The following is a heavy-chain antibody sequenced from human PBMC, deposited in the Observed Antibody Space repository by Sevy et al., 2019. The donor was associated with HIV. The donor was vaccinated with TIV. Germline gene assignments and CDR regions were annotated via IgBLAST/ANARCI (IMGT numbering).Heavy chain of an antibody. CDR1: GFTISSYG. D-gene: IGHD3-22*01. CDR2: IWYDGSNQ. V-gene: IGHV3-33*01. CDR3: AMNYYDSSGSSFFFDY. J-gene: IGHJ4*02. Sequence: GGSLRLSCAASGFTISSYGMHWVRQAPGKGLEWVAVIWYDGSNQYYADSVKGRFTISRDNSKNTLYLQMNSLRAEDTAVYYCAMNYYDSSGSSFFFDYWGQGTLVTVSS.